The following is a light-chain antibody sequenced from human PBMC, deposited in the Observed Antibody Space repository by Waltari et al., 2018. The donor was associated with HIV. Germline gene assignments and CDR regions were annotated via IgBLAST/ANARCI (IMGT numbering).Light chain of an antibody. CDR1: SSNIGNNY. CDR3: GTWDSTLSAYV. Sequence: QSVLTQPPSVSAAPSQKVTISCSGNSSNIGNNYVSWYQKLPGAAPKILIYDIYKLPSGVPDCCSGSKSGTSGTLDITGLQTGDEADFYWGTWDSTLSAYVFGTGTKVTVL. V-gene: IGLV1-51*01. CDR2: DIY. J-gene: IGLJ1*01.